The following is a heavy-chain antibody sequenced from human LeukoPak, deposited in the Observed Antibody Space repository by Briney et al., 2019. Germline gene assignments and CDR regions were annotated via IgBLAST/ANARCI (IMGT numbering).Heavy chain of an antibody. CDR2: ISSSSSYI. Sequence: GGSPRLSCAASGFTFSTYSMNWVRQAPGKGLEWVSSISSSSSYIYYADSVKGRFTISRDNAKNSLSLQMNSLRAEDTAVYYCARALRGSYFDYWGQGTLVTVSS. CDR3: ARALRGSYFDY. CDR1: GFTFSTYS. V-gene: IGHV3-21*01. J-gene: IGHJ4*02.